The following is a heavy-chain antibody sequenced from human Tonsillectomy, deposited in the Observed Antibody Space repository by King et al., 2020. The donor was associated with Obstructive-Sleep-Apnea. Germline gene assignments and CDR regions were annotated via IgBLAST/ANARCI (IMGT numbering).Heavy chain of an antibody. CDR3: AREIRHFYGWGGFGLDV. J-gene: IGHJ6*02. CDR2: VFYSGSA. CDR1: GGSVSNYF. Sequence: QLQESGPGLVKPSETLSLTCTVSGGSVSNYFWNWVRQPPGKGLEWIGYVFYSGSANYNSSLKSRVTISIDTSRNQFSLKLSSVTAADTAVYYCAREIRHFYGWGGFGLDVWGQGTTVTVSS. V-gene: IGHV4-59*02. D-gene: IGHD3-10*01.